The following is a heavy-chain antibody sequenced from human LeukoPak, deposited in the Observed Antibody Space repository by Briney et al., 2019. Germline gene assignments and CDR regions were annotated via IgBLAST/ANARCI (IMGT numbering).Heavy chain of an antibody. CDR3: ARQVGATGHFDL. CDR2: IYPGDSST. CDR1: GHPFTHYW. J-gene: IGHJ4*02. Sequence: GASLKISCKDSGHPFTHYWIAWVRQLPGKGLEWMGMIYPGDSSTRYSPSFEGQVTISADTSISTAYLQWSSLQAADTAMYYCARQVGATGHFDLWGQGTLVTVSS. D-gene: IGHD1-26*01. V-gene: IGHV5-51*01.